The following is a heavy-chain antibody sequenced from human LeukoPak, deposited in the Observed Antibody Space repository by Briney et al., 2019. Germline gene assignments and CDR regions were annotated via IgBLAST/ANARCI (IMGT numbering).Heavy chain of an antibody. J-gene: IGHJ4*02. CDR3: ARHEWEYDSSGYYGY. V-gene: IGHV4-59*08. CDR2: IYYSGST. Sequence: SETLSLTCTVSGGSISSYYWSWIRQPPGKGLEWIGYIYYSGSTNYNPSLKSRVTISVDTSKNQFSLKLTSVTAADTAVYYWARHEWEYDSSGYYGYWGQGTLVTVSS. D-gene: IGHD3-22*01. CDR1: GGSISSYY.